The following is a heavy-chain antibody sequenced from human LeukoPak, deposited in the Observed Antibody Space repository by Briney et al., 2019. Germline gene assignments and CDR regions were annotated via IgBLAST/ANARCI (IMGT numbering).Heavy chain of an antibody. V-gene: IGHV1-69*13. CDR3: ARDRNSGSYPFDY. Sequence: SVKVSCKASGGTFSSYAISWVRQAPGQGLEWMGGIIPIFGTANYAQKFQGRVTITADESTSTAYMELSSLRSEDTAVYYCARDRNSGSYPFDYWGQGTLVTVSS. CDR1: GGTFSSYA. D-gene: IGHD1-26*01. J-gene: IGHJ4*02. CDR2: IIPIFGTA.